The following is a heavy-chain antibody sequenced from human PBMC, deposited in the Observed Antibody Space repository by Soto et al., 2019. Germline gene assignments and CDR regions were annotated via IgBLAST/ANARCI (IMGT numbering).Heavy chain of an antibody. CDR3: ARTSGYAFDY. CDR1: GFTFSSYA. CDR2: ISSNGGST. V-gene: IGHV3-64*01. D-gene: IGHD5-12*01. J-gene: IGHJ4*02. Sequence: EVQLVESGGGLVQPGGSLRLSCAASGFTFSSYAMHWVRQAPGKGLEYVSVISSNGGSTYHANSVKGRFTISRDNSKNTLYLQMGSLRAEDMAVYYCARTSGYAFDYWGQGTLVTVSS.